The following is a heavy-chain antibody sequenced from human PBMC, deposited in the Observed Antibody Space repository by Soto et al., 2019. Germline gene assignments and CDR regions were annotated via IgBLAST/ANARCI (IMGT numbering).Heavy chain of an antibody. Sequence: QVQLVESGGGVVQPGESLRLSCLASGFDFSTKGMHWVRQAPGKGLEWVAVIWYDSTYKYYGDSVNGRFTISRDHHKNTLYLQMDSLRVDDTAVYYCAEDVNPGVYYLDYWGQGTLVTVSS. CDR2: IWYDSTYK. J-gene: IGHJ4*02. D-gene: IGHD3-10*01. V-gene: IGHV3-33*06. CDR1: GFDFSTKG. CDR3: AEDVNPGVYYLDY.